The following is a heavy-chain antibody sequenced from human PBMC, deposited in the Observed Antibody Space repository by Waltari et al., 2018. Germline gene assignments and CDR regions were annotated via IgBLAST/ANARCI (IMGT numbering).Heavy chain of an antibody. V-gene: IGHV3-21*01. Sequence: EVQLVESGGGLVKPGGSLRLSCAASGFTFSSYSMNWVRQAPGKGLEGVSTISSSRRYLYYAYSVKGRFTIARDNAKNSLYLQMNSLTTEDTAVYYCAGGGGFLCDIWGQGTLVTVSS. CDR2: ISSSRRYL. J-gene: IGHJ3*02. CDR1: GFTFSSYS. CDR3: AGGGGFLCDI. D-gene: IGHD3-3*01.